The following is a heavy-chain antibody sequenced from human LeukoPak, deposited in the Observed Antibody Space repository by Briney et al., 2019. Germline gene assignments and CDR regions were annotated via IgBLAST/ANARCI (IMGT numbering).Heavy chain of an antibody. CDR3: AKDVPASWAPDY. Sequence: GGSLRLSCAASGFTFSDYFMHWVRQVPGKGLEWVASVSQDERTKLYVDSVKGRFTISRDNSRNTLYLQVNSLRGEDTAVYFCAKDVPASWAPDYWGQGTLVTVSS. D-gene: IGHD3-16*01. J-gene: IGHJ4*02. CDR1: GFTFSDYF. CDR2: VSQDERTK. V-gene: IGHV3-30*18.